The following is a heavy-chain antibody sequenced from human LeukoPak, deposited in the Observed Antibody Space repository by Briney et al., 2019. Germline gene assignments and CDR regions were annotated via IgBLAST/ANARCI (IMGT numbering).Heavy chain of an antibody. CDR1: GGSISSSSYY. J-gene: IGHJ4*02. CDR3: AGSWIQLWLGTRGDFDY. Sequence: SETLSLTCTVSGGSISSSSYYWGWIRQPPGKGLEWIGSIYYSGSTYYNPSLKSRVTISVDTSKNQFSLKLSSVTAADTAVYYCAGSWIQLWLGTRGDFDYWGQGTLVTVSS. CDR2: IYYSGST. V-gene: IGHV4-39*01. D-gene: IGHD5-18*01.